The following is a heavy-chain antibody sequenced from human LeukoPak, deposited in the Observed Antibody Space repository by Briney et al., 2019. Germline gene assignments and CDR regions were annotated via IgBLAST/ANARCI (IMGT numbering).Heavy chain of an antibody. Sequence: PGGSLRLSCAASGFIFSNYDMDWVRQAPGKGLEWVSSISSRSSYISYADSVKGRFTISRDNAKNSLYLQMNSLRVEDTAVYYCARDDGYRGVDYWGQGTLATVSS. J-gene: IGHJ4*02. D-gene: IGHD5-24*01. CDR2: ISSRSSYI. CDR1: GFIFSNYD. V-gene: IGHV3-21*01. CDR3: ARDDGYRGVDY.